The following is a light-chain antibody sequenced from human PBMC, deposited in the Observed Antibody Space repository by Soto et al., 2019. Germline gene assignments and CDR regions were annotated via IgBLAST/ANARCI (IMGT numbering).Light chain of an antibody. CDR1: SSGVGGYNY. CDR2: DVS. J-gene: IGLJ1*01. Sequence: QSALTQPPSASGSPGQSVTISCTGTSSGVGGYNYVSWYQQHPGKAPKLMIYDVSKRPSGVPDRFSGSKSGNTASLTVSGLQAEDESDYYCSSYAGTNIHYVFGTGTKVTVL. CDR3: SSYAGTNIHYV. V-gene: IGLV2-8*01.